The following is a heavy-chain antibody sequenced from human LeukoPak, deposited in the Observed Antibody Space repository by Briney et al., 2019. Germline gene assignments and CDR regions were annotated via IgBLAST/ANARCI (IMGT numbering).Heavy chain of an antibody. Sequence: ASVKVSCKASGGTSSSYAISWVRRAPGQGLEWMGWISAYNGNTNYAQKLQGRVTMTTDTSTSTAYMELRSLRSDDTAVYYCARCHDYDYVWGSYRPNFDYWGQGTLVTVSS. V-gene: IGHV1-18*01. CDR3: ARCHDYDYVWGSYRPNFDY. J-gene: IGHJ4*02. CDR2: ISAYNGNT. D-gene: IGHD3-16*02. CDR1: GGTSSSYA.